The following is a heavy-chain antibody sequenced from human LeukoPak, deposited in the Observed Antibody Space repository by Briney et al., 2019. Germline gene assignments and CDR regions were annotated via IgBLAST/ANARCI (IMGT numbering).Heavy chain of an antibody. V-gene: IGHV4-30-2*01. Sequence: SQTLSLTCAVSGGSISSGGDSWSWIRQPPGKGLEWIGYIYQNGNTYYNPSLKSRVTISVDRSKNQFSLNLSSVTAADTAVYYCGRGGIAAAASGIDFWGQGTLVAVSS. CDR2: IYQNGNT. J-gene: IGHJ4*02. CDR1: GGSISSGGDS. D-gene: IGHD6-13*01. CDR3: GRGGIAAAASGIDF.